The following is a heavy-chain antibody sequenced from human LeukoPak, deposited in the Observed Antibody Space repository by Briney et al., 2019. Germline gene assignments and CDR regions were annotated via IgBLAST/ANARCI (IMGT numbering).Heavy chain of an antibody. Sequence: PSETLSLTCTVSGGSISSYYWSRLRQPPGKGLEWIGYIYYSGSTNYNPSLKSRVTISVDTSKNQFSLKLSSVTAADTAVYYCARVGYSSSWDYYYYYMDVWGKGTTVTISS. V-gene: IGHV4-59*01. CDR3: ARVGYSSSWDYYYYYMDV. J-gene: IGHJ6*03. D-gene: IGHD6-13*01. CDR1: GGSISSYY. CDR2: IYYSGST.